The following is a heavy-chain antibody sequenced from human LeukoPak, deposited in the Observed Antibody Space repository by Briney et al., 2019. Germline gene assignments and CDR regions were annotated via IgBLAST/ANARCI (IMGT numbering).Heavy chain of an antibody. Sequence: GRSLRLSCAASGFTFSSYAMHWVRQAPGKGLEWVAVISYDGSNKYYADSVKGRLTISRDNSKNTLYLQMNSLRAEDTAVYYCAREFDDIVVRPFDYWGQGTLVTVSS. D-gene: IGHD5-12*01. CDR1: GFTFSSYA. CDR3: AREFDDIVVRPFDY. J-gene: IGHJ4*02. CDR2: ISYDGSNK. V-gene: IGHV3-30*04.